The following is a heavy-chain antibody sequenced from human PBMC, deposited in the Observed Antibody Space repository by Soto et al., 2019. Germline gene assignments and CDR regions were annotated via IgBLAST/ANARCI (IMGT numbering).Heavy chain of an antibody. V-gene: IGHV1-18*01. J-gene: IGHJ4*02. Sequence: QVQLVQSGAEVKKPGASVKVSCKASGYTFSNYGISWVRQAPGQGLEWMGWISAYNGNTKYAQKLQGRVTMTTETALSTAYMEPRSLRSDDTAVYYCAGDSPPVDYWGQGTLVTVSS. CDR1: GYTFSNYG. CDR2: ISAYNGNT. CDR3: AGDSPPVDY.